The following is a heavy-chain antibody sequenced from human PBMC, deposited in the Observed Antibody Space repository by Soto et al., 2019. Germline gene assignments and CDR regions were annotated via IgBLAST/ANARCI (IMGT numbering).Heavy chain of an antibody. CDR3: ARSPYSVSYLAYFDY. J-gene: IGHJ4*02. D-gene: IGHD1-26*01. V-gene: IGHV3-30*03. CDR1: GFTFSSYG. Sequence: QVQLVESGGGVVQPGRSLRLSCAASGFTFSSYGMHWVRQAPGKGLEWVAVISYDGSNKYYADSVKGRFTISRDNSKNTRYLHMNSRRAEDTAVYYCARSPYSVSYLAYFDYWGQGTLVTVSS. CDR2: ISYDGSNK.